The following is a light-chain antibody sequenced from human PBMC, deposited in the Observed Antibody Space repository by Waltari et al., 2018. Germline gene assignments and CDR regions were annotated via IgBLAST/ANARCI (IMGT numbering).Light chain of an antibody. CDR3: CSYAGGSAFVV. CDR1: SRDVGSSNL. J-gene: IGLJ2*01. V-gene: IGLV2-23*03. CDR2: EGS. Sequence: QSALTQPASLSGSPGQSITISCPGTSRDVGSSNLVPWYQQHPGKAPKLIIDEGSKRPSGVSNRFSGSKSGNTASLTISGLQAEDEADYHCCSYAGGSAFVVFGGGTKLTVL.